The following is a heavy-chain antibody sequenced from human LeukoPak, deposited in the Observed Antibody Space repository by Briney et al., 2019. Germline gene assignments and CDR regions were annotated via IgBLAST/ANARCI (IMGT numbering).Heavy chain of an antibody. V-gene: IGHV3-7*01. CDR2: IKQDGSEK. CDR1: GFTFSSYW. D-gene: IGHD6-13*01. Sequence: GGSLRLSCAASGFTFSSYWMSWVRQAPGKGLEWVANIKQDGSEKTYVDSVRGRFTISRDNAKNSLYLQVNSLRAEDTAVYYCARTLIAAADVFDYWGKGTLVTVSS. J-gene: IGHJ4*02. CDR3: ARTLIAAADVFDY.